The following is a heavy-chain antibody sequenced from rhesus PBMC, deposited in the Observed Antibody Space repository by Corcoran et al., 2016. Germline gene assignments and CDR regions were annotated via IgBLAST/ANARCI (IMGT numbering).Heavy chain of an antibody. CDR2: CDPETGEA. J-gene: IGHJ4*01. CDR3: ARAPLTGEDYFDY. CDR1: GYTFTDNS. V-gene: IGHV1-111*02. Sequence: EVQLVQSGAEVKKPGATVKIPCKASGYTFTDNSLNGVRQDLGKGLEWLGGCDPETGEAAYARKFQDRVRITADVARDTSYMELGGLRSGDTAVYYCARAPLTGEDYFDYWGQGVLVTVSS. D-gene: IGHD7-45*01.